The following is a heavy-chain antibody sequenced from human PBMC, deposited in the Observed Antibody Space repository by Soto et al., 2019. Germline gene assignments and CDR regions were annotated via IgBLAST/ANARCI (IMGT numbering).Heavy chain of an antibody. CDR1: GGSITSGGYY. CDR2: IYYTGIT. CDR3: AQREGAVQGWFDP. V-gene: IGHV4-31*03. J-gene: IGHJ5*02. Sequence: SETLSLTCTVSGGSITSGGYYWSWLRQLPGKGLEWIGYIYYTGITYYNPSLKSRVTISVDTSKNQFFVKLSSVTAADTAVYYCAQREGAVQGWFDPWGQGTLVTVSS. D-gene: IGHD1-1*01.